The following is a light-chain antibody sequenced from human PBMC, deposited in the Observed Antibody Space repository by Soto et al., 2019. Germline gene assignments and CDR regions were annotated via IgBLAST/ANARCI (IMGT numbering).Light chain of an antibody. V-gene: IGLV1-44*01. J-gene: IGLJ1*01. CDR3: AAWDDSLHGYV. Sequence: QSVLTQPPSASGTPGQRVTISCSGSSSNIGSTTVNWYQQLPGTAPKLLIYSNNQRPSGVPDRFSGSKSGTSASLAISGLQSEDEADYYCAAWDDSLHGYVFGTGTKVTVL. CDR2: SNN. CDR1: SSNIGSTT.